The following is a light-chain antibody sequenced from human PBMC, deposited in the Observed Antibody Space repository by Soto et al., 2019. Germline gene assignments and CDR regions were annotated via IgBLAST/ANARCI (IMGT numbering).Light chain of an antibody. J-gene: IGLJ1*01. CDR1: SSNIGAGYD. CDR3: QSYDSSLSGHYV. CDR2: GNS. V-gene: IGLV1-40*01. Sequence: QSVQTQPPSVSGAPGQRVTISCTGSSSNIGAGYDVHWYQQLPGTAPKLLIYGNSNRPSGVPDRFSGSKSGTSASLAITGLQAEDEADYYCQSYDSSLSGHYVFGTGTKLTVL.